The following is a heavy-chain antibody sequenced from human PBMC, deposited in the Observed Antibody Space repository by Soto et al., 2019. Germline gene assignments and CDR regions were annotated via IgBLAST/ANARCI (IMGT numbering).Heavy chain of an antibody. J-gene: IGHJ6*02. V-gene: IGHV3-7*03. CDR3: ARASGSWSKHYYYYGVDV. D-gene: IGHD6-13*01. CDR2: IKQDGSEK. CDR1: GFTFSSYW. Sequence: GGSLRLSCAASGFTFSSYWMSWVRQAPGKGLEWVANIKQDGSEKYYVDSVKGRFTISRDNAKNSLYLQMNSLRAEDTAVYYCARASGSWSKHYYYYGVDVWGQGTTVTVSS.